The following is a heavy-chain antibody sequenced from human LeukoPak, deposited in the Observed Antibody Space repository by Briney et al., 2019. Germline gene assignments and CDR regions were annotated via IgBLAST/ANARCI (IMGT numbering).Heavy chain of an antibody. V-gene: IGHV3-21*01. CDR1: GFTFSSYS. CDR3: ARGYSSSGTSFDY. CDR2: ISSSSSYI. D-gene: IGHD6-6*01. J-gene: IGHJ4*02. Sequence: GGSLRLSCAASGFTFSSYSMNWVRQAPGKGLEWVSSISSSSSYIYYADSVKGRFTISRDNAKNSLYLQMNSLRAEDTAVYYCARGYSSSGTSFDYWGQGTLVTVSS.